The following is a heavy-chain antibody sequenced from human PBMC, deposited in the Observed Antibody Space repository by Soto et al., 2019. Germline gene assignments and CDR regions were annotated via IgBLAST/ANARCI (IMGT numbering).Heavy chain of an antibody. CDR3: ARDAYYAMGV. CDR1: GFTFSTYW. J-gene: IGHJ6*02. V-gene: IGHV3-74*01. CDR2: INSDGSTT. Sequence: EVQLVESGGGLVQPGGSLRLSCAASGFTFSTYWMHLVRQAPGKGLVWVSRINSDGSTTNYADSVKGRFTISRDNAKNTLYLQMNSLRAEDTAVYYCARDAYYAMGVWGQGTTVTVSS.